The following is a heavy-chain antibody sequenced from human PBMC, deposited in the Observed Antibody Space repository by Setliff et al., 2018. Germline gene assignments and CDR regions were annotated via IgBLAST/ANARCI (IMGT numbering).Heavy chain of an antibody. Sequence: PSETLSLTCTVSGGSISSGGYYWSWIRQHPGKGLEWIGYIYYSGSTYYNPSLKSRVTISVDTSKNQFSLKLSSVTAADTAVYYCARDEGSSYFYGMDVWGQGTTVTV. CDR3: ARDEGSSYFYGMDV. J-gene: IGHJ6*02. CDR2: IYYSGST. CDR1: GGSISSGGYY. V-gene: IGHV4-31*03. D-gene: IGHD6-13*01.